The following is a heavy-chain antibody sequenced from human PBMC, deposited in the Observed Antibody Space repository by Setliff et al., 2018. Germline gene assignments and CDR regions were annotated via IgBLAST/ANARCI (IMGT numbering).Heavy chain of an antibody. CDR3: ARDLGHGGDSDY. D-gene: IGHD2-21*02. CDR1: GYSISSGYI. J-gene: IGHJ4*02. V-gene: IGHV4-38-2*02. CDR2: IGHTGSI. Sequence: PSETLSLTCTVSGYSISSGYIWGWIRQPPGKGLEWVGNIGHTGSINYNPSLKSRLTISRDTSKNQVSLKLNSVTATDTAVYYCARDLGHGGDSDYWGQGILGTAPQ.